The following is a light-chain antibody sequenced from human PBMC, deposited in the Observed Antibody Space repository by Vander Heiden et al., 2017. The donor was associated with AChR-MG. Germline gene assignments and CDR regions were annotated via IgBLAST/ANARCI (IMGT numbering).Light chain of an antibody. V-gene: IGLV2-11*01. Sequence: QSALTQPRSGSGSPGQSVTISCTGTSSDVGGYNYVSWYQQHPGKAPKLMIYDVSKRPSGVPDRFSGSKSGNTASLTISGLQAEDEADYYCCSYAGSNVVFGGGTKLTVL. CDR1: SSDVGGYNY. J-gene: IGLJ2*01. CDR2: DVS. CDR3: CSYAGSNVV.